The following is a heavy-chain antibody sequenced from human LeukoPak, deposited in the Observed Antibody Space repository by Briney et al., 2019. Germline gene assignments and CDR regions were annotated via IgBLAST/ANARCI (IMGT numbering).Heavy chain of an antibody. J-gene: IGHJ4*02. CDR2: INHSGST. Sequence: PSETLSLTCAVYGGSFSGYYWSWIRQPPGKGLEWIGEINHSGSTNYNPSLKSRVTISVDTSKNQFSLKLSSVTAADTAVYYCAREPTKDYYYGSGYYFDYWGQGTPVTVSS. V-gene: IGHV4-34*01. CDR1: GGSFSGYY. D-gene: IGHD3-10*01. CDR3: AREPTKDYYYGSGYYFDY.